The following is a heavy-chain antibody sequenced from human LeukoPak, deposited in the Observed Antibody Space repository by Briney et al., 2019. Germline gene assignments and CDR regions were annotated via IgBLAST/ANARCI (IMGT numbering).Heavy chain of an antibody. CDR2: INPNSGGT. Sequence: GASVKVSCKASGYTFTSYDINWVRQAPGQGLEWMGWINPNSGGTNYAQKFQGRVTMTRDTSISTAYMELSRLRSDDTAVYYCASGYCSSTSCYIDDAFDIWGQGTMVTVSS. J-gene: IGHJ3*02. V-gene: IGHV1-2*02. CDR1: GYTFTSYD. CDR3: ASGYCSSTSCYIDDAFDI. D-gene: IGHD2-2*02.